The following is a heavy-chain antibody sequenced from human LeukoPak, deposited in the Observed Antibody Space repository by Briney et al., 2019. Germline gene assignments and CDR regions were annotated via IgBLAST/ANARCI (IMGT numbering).Heavy chain of an antibody. D-gene: IGHD6-13*01. V-gene: IGHV4-61*01. J-gene: IGHJ6*04. Sequence: PSETLSLTCTVSGGSVSSGSYYWSWIRQPPGKGLEWIGYIYYSGSTNYNPSLKSRVTISVDTPKNQFSLKLSSVTAADTAVYYCARSGYSSSWADWGLYYYYGMDVWGKGTTVTVSS. CDR2: IYYSGST. CDR1: GGSVSSGSYY. CDR3: ARSGYSSSWADWGLYYYYGMDV.